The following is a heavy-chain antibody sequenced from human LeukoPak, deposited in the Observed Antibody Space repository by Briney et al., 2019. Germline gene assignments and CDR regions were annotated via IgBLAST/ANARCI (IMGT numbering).Heavy chain of an antibody. Sequence: GGSLRLSCAASGFTFSSYSMNWVRQAPGKGLEWVSYISSSSSTIYYADSVKGRFTISRDNAKNSLYLQMNSLRAEDTAVYYCARDESRAVAVLDYWGQGTLVTVSS. J-gene: IGHJ4*02. V-gene: IGHV3-48*04. D-gene: IGHD6-19*01. CDR3: ARDESRAVAVLDY. CDR1: GFTFSSYS. CDR2: ISSSSSTI.